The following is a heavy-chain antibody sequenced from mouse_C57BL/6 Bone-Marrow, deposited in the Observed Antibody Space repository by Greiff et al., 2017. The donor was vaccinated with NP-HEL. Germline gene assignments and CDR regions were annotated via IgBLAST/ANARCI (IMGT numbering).Heavy chain of an antibody. D-gene: IGHD1-1*01. Sequence: QVQLQQSGAELVRPGTSVKMSCKASGYTFTNYWIGWAKQRPGHGLEWIGDIYPGGGYTNSNEKFKGKATLTADKSYSTAYMQFSSLTSEDSAIYYCARSLIYYYGSSFYWYFDVWGTGTTVTVSS. J-gene: IGHJ1*03. CDR1: GYTFTNYW. CDR3: ARSLIYYYGSSFYWYFDV. CDR2: IYPGGGYT. V-gene: IGHV1-63*01.